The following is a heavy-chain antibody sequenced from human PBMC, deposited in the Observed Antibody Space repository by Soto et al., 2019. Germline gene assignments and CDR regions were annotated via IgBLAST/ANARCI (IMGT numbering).Heavy chain of an antibody. Sequence: PSETLSLTCAVYGGSFSGYYWSWIRQPPGKGLEWIGEINHSGSTNYNPSLKSRVTISVDTSKNQFSLKLSSVTAADTAVYYCAREGYPESSSWYVDYWGQGTLVTVS. D-gene: IGHD6-13*01. CDR3: AREGYPESSSWYVDY. CDR2: INHSGST. J-gene: IGHJ4*02. V-gene: IGHV4-34*01. CDR1: GGSFSGYY.